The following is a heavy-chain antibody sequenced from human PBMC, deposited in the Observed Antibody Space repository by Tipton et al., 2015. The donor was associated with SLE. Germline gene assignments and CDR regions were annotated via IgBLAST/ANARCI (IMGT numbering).Heavy chain of an antibody. CDR3: ARDSSGRDDAFDI. CDR2: IIPIFYTA. CDR1: GGTFSSYP. J-gene: IGHJ3*02. Sequence: QLVQSGPEVKKPGSSVKVSCKASGGTFSSYPISWVRQAPGQGLEWMGGIIPIFYTANYAQKFQGRVTITADESTSTAYMELSSLRSEDTTVYYCARDSSGRDDAFDIWGQGTMVTVSS. V-gene: IGHV1-69*01. D-gene: IGHD3-22*01.